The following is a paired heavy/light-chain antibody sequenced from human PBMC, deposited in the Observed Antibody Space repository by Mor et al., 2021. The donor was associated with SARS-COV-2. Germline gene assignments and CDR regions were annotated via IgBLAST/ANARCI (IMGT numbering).Light chain of an antibody. CDR2: YAS. CDR1: QGITNH. Sequence: DIQMTQSPSSLSASLGDRVTITCRASQGITNHLAWYQQKPGKVPKLLIYYASALQSGVPSRFSGSGSGTDFTLTISSLQPEDVATYYCQKHDTVPHTFGQGTKVEIK. CDR3: QKHDTVPHT. J-gene: IGKJ1*01. V-gene: IGKV1-27*01.
Heavy chain of an antibody. J-gene: IGHJ3*01. D-gene: IGHD3-22*01. CDR3: AKGGPPTLITMMSF. CDR2: ISYDGSNK. V-gene: IGHV3-30*18. Sequence: QVQLVESGGGVVQPGRSLRLSCAASGFTFSSYGMHWVRQAPGKGLEWVAVISYDGSNKYYADSVKGRFTISRDNSKNTLYLQMNSLRAEDTAVYYCAKGGPPTLITMMSFWGQGTMVTVSS. CDR1: GFTFSSYG.